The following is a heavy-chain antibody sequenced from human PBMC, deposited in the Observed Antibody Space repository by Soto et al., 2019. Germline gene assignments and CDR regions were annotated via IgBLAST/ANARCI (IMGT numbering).Heavy chain of an antibody. Sequence: PSETLSLTCAVSGVSISSGGYSWSWIRQPPGKGLEWIGYIYHSGSTYYNPSLKSRVTISVDRSKNQFSLKLTSVTAADTAVYYCATFRPGGYYYVMDVWGQGTTVTVSS. V-gene: IGHV4-30-2*02. J-gene: IGHJ6*02. CDR3: ATFRPGGYYYVMDV. CDR1: GVSISSGGYS. D-gene: IGHD3-16*01. CDR2: IYHSGST.